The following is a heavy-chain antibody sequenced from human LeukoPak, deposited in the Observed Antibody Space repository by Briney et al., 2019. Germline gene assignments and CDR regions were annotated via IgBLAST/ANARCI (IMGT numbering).Heavy chain of an antibody. D-gene: IGHD4-17*01. V-gene: IGHV3-23*01. CDR2: ISGNGGMT. Sequence: PGGSLRLSCTASGFTFSIYAMTWVRQAPGKGLEWVSAISGNGGMTYYADSVKGRFTVSRDNSKSTLYLQMNSLRADDTAIYYCAKRRTPGRGYGDYDHWGQGMLVIVSS. CDR3: AKRRTPGRGYGDYDH. CDR1: GFTFSIYA. J-gene: IGHJ5*02.